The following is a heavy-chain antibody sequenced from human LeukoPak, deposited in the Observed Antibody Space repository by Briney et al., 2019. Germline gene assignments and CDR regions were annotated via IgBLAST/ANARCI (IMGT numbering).Heavy chain of an antibody. CDR3: ARNYGGNDWYFDL. CDR1: GGSISSYY. D-gene: IGHD4-23*01. J-gene: IGHJ2*01. CDR2: IYYSGST. Sequence: SETLSLTCTVSGGSISSYYWSWIRQPPGKGLEWIGYIYYSGSTNYNPSLKSRVTISVDTSKSQFSLKLTSVTAADTAVYYCARNYGGNDWYFDLWGRGTLVTVPS. V-gene: IGHV4-59*12.